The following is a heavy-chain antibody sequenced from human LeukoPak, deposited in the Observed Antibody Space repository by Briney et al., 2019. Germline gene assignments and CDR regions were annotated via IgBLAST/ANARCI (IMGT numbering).Heavy chain of an antibody. CDR1: GGSISSGGYS. D-gene: IGHD5-24*01. CDR3: ARRGDGYNYDAFDI. V-gene: IGHV4-30-2*01. J-gene: IGHJ3*02. Sequence: SETLSLTCAVSGGSISSGGYSWSWIRQPPGKGLEWIGYIYHSGSTYYNPSLKSRVTISVDRSKNRFSLKLSSVTAADTAVYYCARRGDGYNYDAFDIWGQGTMVTVSS. CDR2: IYHSGST.